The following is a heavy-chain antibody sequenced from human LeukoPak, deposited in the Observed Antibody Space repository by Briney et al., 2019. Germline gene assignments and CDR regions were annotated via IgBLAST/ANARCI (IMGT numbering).Heavy chain of an antibody. Sequence: SETLSLTCSISGGSVSSSSYYWGWIRQPPGKGLEWVGSIYYSGSTHYNPSLKSRVAISVDTPNNQFSLKLSSVTAADTAVYYCARWRGRTTLMAVVTDDAFDIWGQGTMVTVSS. V-gene: IGHV4-39*01. CDR2: IYYSGST. D-gene: IGHD3-22*01. J-gene: IGHJ3*02. CDR1: GGSVSSSSYY. CDR3: ARWRGRTTLMAVVTDDAFDI.